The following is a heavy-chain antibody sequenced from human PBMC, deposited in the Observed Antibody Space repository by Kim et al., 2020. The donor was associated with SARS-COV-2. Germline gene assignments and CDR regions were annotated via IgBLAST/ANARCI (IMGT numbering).Heavy chain of an antibody. D-gene: IGHD5-12*01. CDR2: IYYSGST. J-gene: IGHJ4*02. CDR1: GGSISSSSYY. CDR3: ATYGGYTLFDY. V-gene: IGHV4-39*01. Sequence: SETLSLTCTVSGGSISSSSYYWGWIRQPPGKGLEWIGSIYYSGSTYYNPSLKSRVTISVDTSKNQFSLKLSSVTAADTAVYYCATYGGYTLFDYWGQGTLVTVSS.